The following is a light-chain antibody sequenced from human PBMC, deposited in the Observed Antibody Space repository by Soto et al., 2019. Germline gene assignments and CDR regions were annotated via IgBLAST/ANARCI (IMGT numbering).Light chain of an antibody. CDR3: QQYGSSLWT. V-gene: IGKV3-20*01. CDR2: GAS. J-gene: IGKJ1*01. CDR1: QSVYNN. Sequence: EIVMTQSPATLSVSPGERATLSCRASQSVYNNLAWYQQKPSQAPRLLIYGASTRATGIPDRFSGSGFGTDFTLTITRLEPEDFAVYYCQQYGSSLWTFGLGTKV.